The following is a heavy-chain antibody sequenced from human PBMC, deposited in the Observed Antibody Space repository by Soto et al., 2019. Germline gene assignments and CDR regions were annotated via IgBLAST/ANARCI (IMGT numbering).Heavy chain of an antibody. Sequence: ASVKVSCKASGYTFTSYAMHWVRQAPGQRLEWMGWINAGNGNTKYSQRFQGRVTITRDTSASTAYMELSSLRSEDTAVYYCAKHPLGYCISTSCFYFDYWGQGTLVTVSS. D-gene: IGHD2-2*01. V-gene: IGHV1-3*01. J-gene: IGHJ4*02. CDR1: GYTFTSYA. CDR3: AKHPLGYCISTSCFYFDY. CDR2: INAGNGNT.